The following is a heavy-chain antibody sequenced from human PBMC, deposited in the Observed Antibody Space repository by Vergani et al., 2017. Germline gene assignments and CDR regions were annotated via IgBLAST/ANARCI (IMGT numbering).Heavy chain of an antibody. CDR3: ARTVPSYYYDSSGYSRYYYGMDV. CDR2: ISSSSSYI. D-gene: IGHD3-22*01. Sequence: EVQLLESGGGLVQPGGSLRLSCAASGFTFINAWMTWVRQAPGKGLEWVSSISSSSSYIYYADSVKGRFTISRDNAKNSLYLQMNSLRAEDTAVYYCARTVPSYYYDSSGYSRYYYGMDVWGQGTTVTVSS. J-gene: IGHJ6*02. V-gene: IGHV3-21*01. CDR1: GFTFINAW.